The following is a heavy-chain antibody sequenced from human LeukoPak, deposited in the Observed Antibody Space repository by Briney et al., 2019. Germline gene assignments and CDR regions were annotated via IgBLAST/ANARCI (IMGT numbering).Heavy chain of an antibody. CDR2: IWYDGSNK. D-gene: IGHD3-16*01. CDR3: ARDKGASLGFDP. J-gene: IGHJ5*02. V-gene: IGHV3-33*08. CDR1: GFTFSSYA. Sequence: PGGSLRLSCAASGFTFSSYAMHWVRQAPGKGLEWVAVIWYDGSNKYYADSVKGRFTISRDNSKNTLYLQMNSLRAEDTAVYYCARDKGASLGFDPWGQGTLVTVSS.